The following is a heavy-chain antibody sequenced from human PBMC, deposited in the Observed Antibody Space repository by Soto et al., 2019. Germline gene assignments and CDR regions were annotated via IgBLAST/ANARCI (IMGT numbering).Heavy chain of an antibody. J-gene: IGHJ4*02. CDR1: GFTFSSYS. D-gene: IGHD3-3*01. CDR3: ARDGGGDDFPRMGGFDY. V-gene: IGHV3-21*04. CDR2: ISSSSSYI. Sequence: GGSLRLSCAASGFTFSSYSMNWVRQAPGKGLEWVSSISSSSSYIYYADSVKGRFTISRDNAKNSLYLQMNSLRAEDTAVYYCARDGGGDDFPRMGGFDYWGQGTLVTVSS.